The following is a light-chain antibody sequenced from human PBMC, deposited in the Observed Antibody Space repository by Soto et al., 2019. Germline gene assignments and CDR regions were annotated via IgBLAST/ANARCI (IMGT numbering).Light chain of an antibody. CDR3: QHWVDYMWT. CDR1: QSISSW. Sequence: DIHLTQSPSTLSASVGDRVTITCRASQSISSWLAWYRQKPGKAPKLLIYKASTLESGVPSRFSGSGSGTEFTLTISSLQPDDFATYYCQHWVDYMWTFGQGTKVEIK. J-gene: IGKJ1*01. V-gene: IGKV1-5*03. CDR2: KAS.